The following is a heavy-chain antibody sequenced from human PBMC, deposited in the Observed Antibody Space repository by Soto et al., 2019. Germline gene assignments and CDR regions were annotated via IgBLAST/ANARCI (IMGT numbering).Heavy chain of an antibody. D-gene: IGHD6-25*01. V-gene: IGHV4-30-4*01. CDR3: ARQRRGGYWFDP. Sequence: SETLSLTCAVSGVSVTNGDYYWTWMRQSPGKGLEWIGNIYYSETTKYNPSLNSRLSISIDTSRNQFSLQLPSVTAADTAIYYCARQRRGGYWFDPWGQGTPVTVSS. CDR1: GVSVTNGDYY. CDR2: IYYSETT. J-gene: IGHJ5*02.